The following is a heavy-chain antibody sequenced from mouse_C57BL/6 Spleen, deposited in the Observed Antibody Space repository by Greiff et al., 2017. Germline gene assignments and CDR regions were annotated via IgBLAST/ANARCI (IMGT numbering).Heavy chain of an antibody. V-gene: IGHV1-4*01. CDR1: GYTFTSYT. D-gene: IGHD2-3*01. Sequence: QVQLQQSGADLARPGASVKMSCKASGYTFTSYTMHWVKQRPGQGLEWIGYINPSSGYTKYTQKFKDKATLTADKSSSTAYMQLSSLTSEDSAVYYCARDGGYQYYFDYWGQGTTLTVSS. CDR3: ARDGGYQYYFDY. J-gene: IGHJ2*01. CDR2: INPSSGYT.